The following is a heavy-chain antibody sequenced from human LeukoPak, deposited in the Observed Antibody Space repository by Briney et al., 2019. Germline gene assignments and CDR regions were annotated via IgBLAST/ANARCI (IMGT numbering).Heavy chain of an antibody. CDR2: IYYTGST. D-gene: IGHD3-10*01. Sequence: PSETLSLTCTVSGESITNYYWSWIRQPPGKGLEWIGFIYYTGSTNYNPSLKSRITISLDTSKNQFSLKLSSVTAADTAVYYCARKSVYGSNFDYWGQGTLVTVSS. V-gene: IGHV4-59*01. J-gene: IGHJ4*02. CDR3: ARKSVYGSNFDY. CDR1: GESITNYY.